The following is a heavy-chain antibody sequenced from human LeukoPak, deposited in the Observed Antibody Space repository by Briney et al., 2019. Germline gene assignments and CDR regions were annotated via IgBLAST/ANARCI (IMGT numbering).Heavy chain of an antibody. D-gene: IGHD2-8*01. J-gene: IGHJ4*02. CDR2: KRGDGSER. V-gene: IGHV3-7*03. Sequence: GGPLNSSCKASHFSLSGRGWIGSARPPGRGWEWWPGKRGDGSERQYVDSVKGRFSISRDNTKGSLFLQLNSLRAEDTAVYYCARDLGYCTNGVCHTRFDYWGQGTLVAVSS. CDR3: ARDLGYCTNGVCHTRFDY. CDR1: HFSLSGRG.